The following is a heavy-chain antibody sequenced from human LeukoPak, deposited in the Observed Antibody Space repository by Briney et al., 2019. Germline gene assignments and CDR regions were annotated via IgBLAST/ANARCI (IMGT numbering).Heavy chain of an antibody. V-gene: IGHV1-2*02. D-gene: IGHD6-13*01. CDR2: INPNSGGT. Sequence: GASVKVSCKASGYTFTGYYMHWVRQAPGQGLEWMGWINPNSGGTNYAQKFQGRVTMTRDTSISTAYMELNRLRSDDTAVYYCAKDLGILEGPFDYWGQGTLVTVSS. J-gene: IGHJ4*02. CDR1: GYTFTGYY. CDR3: AKDLGILEGPFDY.